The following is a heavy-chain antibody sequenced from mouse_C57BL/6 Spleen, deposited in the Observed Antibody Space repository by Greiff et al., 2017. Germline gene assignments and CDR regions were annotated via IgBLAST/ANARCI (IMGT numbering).Heavy chain of an antibody. Sequence: QVQLQQPGAELVMPGASVKLSCKASGYTFTSYWMHWVKQRPGQGLEWIGELDPSDSYTNYNQKFKGKSTLTVDKSSSTAYMQLSSLTSEDSAVYYCARWVMVTTGGYAMDYWGQGTSVTVSS. CDR2: LDPSDSYT. D-gene: IGHD2-2*01. V-gene: IGHV1-69*01. CDR3: ARWVMVTTGGYAMDY. CDR1: GYTFTSYW. J-gene: IGHJ4*01.